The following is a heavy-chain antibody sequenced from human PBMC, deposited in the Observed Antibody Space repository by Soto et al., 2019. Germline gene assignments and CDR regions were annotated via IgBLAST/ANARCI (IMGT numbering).Heavy chain of an antibody. D-gene: IGHD1-1*01. CDR1: VDSVSSNSAA. CDR2: TYYRSKWYN. V-gene: IGHV6-1*01. CDR3: ARGLEPSPYSYYAIDV. Sequence: SQILSLTCAMSVDSVSSNSAAWSWIMQSPSRGLEWLGRTYYRSKWYNDYAVSVKSRITINPDTSKNQFSLQLNSVTPEDTAVYYCARGLEPSPYSYYAIDVWGQGTQVRVSS. J-gene: IGHJ6*02.